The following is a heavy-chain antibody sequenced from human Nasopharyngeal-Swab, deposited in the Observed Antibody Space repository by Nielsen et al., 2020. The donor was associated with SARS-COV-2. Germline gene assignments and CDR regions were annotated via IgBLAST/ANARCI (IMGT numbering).Heavy chain of an antibody. CDR1: GGTFSSYA. J-gene: IGHJ4*02. CDR3: ARGSGAGNFDLFFGY. D-gene: IGHD3-9*01. CDR2: IIPIFGTA. V-gene: IGHV1-69*06. Sequence: SVKVSCKASGGTFSSYAISWVRQAPGQGLEWMGGIIPIFGTANYAQKFQGRVTITADKSTSTAYMELSSLRSEDTAVYYCARGSGAGNFDLFFGYWGQGTLVTVSS.